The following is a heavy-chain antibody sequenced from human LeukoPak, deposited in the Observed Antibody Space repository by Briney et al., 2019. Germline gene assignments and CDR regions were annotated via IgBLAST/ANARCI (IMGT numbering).Heavy chain of an antibody. CDR1: GGSISSGSYY. V-gene: IGHV4-39*07. Sequence: KTSETLSLTCTVSGGSISSGSYYWSWIRQPPRKGLEWIGEINHSGSTNYNPSLKSRVTISVDTSKNQFSLKLSSVTAADTAVYYCARDGVATTGMAFDIWGQGTMVTVSS. J-gene: IGHJ3*02. CDR3: ARDGVATTGMAFDI. D-gene: IGHD5-12*01. CDR2: INHSGST.